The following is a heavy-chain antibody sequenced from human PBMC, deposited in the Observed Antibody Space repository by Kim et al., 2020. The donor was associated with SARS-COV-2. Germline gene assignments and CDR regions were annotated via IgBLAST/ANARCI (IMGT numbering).Heavy chain of an antibody. V-gene: IGHV3-30*15. Sequence: YADSVKGRFTISRDNSKNTLYLQMGSLRVEDTAMYYCARDRDATGSNYDSWGQGTLVTVSS. D-gene: IGHD3-10*01. CDR3: ARDRDATGSNYDS. J-gene: IGHJ5*01.